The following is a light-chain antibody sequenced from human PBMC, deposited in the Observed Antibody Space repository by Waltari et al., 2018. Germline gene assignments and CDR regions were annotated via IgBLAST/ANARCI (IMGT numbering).Light chain of an antibody. CDR2: GNN. CDR1: SSNIGAGYD. V-gene: IGLV1-40*01. CDR3: QSYDSSLSGSEV. Sequence: QSVLAQPPSVSGAPGQRVTISCTGSSSNIGAGYDVHWYQQLPGTAPKLLIFGNNNRPSGVPDRFSGSKSCTSASLAITGLQAEDEADYYCQSYDSSLSGSEVFGTGTKVTVL. J-gene: IGLJ1*01.